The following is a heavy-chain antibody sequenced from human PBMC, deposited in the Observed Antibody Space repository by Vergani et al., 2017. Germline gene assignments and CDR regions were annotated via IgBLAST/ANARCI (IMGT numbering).Heavy chain of an antibody. V-gene: IGHV5-51*01. CDR1: GYSFTSYW. CDR3: ARFAFWSGSLYYYYMDV. D-gene: IGHD3-3*01. Sequence: EVQLVQSGAEVKKPGESLKISCKGSGYSFTSYWIGWVRQMPGKGLEWMGIIYPGDSDTRYSPSFQGQVTISADKSISTAYLQWSSLKASDTAMYYCARFAFWSGSLYYYYMDVWGKGTTVTVSS. J-gene: IGHJ6*03. CDR2: IYPGDSDT.